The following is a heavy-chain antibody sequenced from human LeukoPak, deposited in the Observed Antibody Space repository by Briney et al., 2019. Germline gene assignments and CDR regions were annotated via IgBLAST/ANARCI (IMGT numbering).Heavy chain of an antibody. J-gene: IGHJ6*02. CDR1: GGTFSSYA. Sequence: ASVKVSCTASGGTFSSYAISWWRQAPGQGLEWMGGIIPIFGTANYAQKFQGRVTITADESTSTAYMELSSLRSEDTAVYYCARIFGLVKHKTAYDMDVWGQGTTVTVSS. D-gene: IGHD3-3*01. V-gene: IGHV1-69*13. CDR2: IIPIFGTA. CDR3: ARIFGLVKHKTAYDMDV.